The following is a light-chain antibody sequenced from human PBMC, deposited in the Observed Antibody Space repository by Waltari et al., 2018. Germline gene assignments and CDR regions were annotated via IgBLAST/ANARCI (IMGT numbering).Light chain of an antibody. J-gene: IGKJ1*01. CDR2: GAS. CDR1: QSVSSSY. CDR3: QQYGSSPPRT. V-gene: IGKV3-20*01. Sequence: EIVLTQSPGTLSLSPGERATLPCRASQSVSSSYLAWYQQKPGQAPRLLISGASSRATGIPDRFRCSGSGTDFTLTISRLEPEDFAVYYCQQYGSSPPRTFGQGTKVEIK.